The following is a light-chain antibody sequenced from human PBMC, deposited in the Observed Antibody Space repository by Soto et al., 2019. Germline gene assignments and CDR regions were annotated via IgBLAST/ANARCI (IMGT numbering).Light chain of an antibody. J-gene: IGLJ1*01. CDR3: SSYTSSSTLYV. Sequence: QSVLTQPASVSGSPGQSITISCTGTSSDVGGYNYVSWYQQHPGKAPKLMIFDVSNRPSGVSKRFSGSKSGNTASLTISGLQAEDDADYYCSSYTSSSTLYVFGTGTKVTVL. CDR2: DVS. V-gene: IGLV2-14*01. CDR1: SSDVGGYNY.